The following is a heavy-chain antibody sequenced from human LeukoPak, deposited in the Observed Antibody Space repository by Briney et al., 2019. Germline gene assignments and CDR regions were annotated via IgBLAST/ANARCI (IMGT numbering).Heavy chain of an antibody. V-gene: IGHV4-61*02. CDR1: GGSISSGSYY. CDR3: ARVGAAAFDP. J-gene: IGHJ5*02. D-gene: IGHD6-13*01. CDR2: IYTSGST. Sequence: SETLSLTCTVSGGSISSGSYYWSWIRQPAGKGLEWIERIYTSGSTNYNPSLKSRVTISVDTSKNQFSLKLSSVTAADTAVYYCARVGAAAFDPWGQGTLVTVSS.